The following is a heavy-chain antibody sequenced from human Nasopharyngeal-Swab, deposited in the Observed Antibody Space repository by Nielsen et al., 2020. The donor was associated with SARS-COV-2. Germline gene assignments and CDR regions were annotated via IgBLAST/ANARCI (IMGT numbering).Heavy chain of an antibody. CDR1: GGSISSGSYY. V-gene: IGHV4-61*02. CDR3: ARVGATFRDNEYFDY. J-gene: IGHJ4*02. CDR2: IYTSGST. D-gene: IGHD1-26*01. Sequence: SETLSLTCTVSGGSISSGSYYWSWIRQPAGKGLEWIGRIYTSGSTNYNPSLKSRVTISVDTSKNQFSLKLSSVTVADTAVYYCARVGATFRDNEYFDYWGQGILVTVSS.